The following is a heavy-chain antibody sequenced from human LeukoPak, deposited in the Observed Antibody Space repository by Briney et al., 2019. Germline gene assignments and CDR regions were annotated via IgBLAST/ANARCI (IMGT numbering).Heavy chain of an antibody. D-gene: IGHD5-12*01. V-gene: IGHV3-30-3*01. CDR2: ISYDGSNK. J-gene: IGHJ3*02. CDR1: GFTFSSYA. CDR3: ARDNPLFSGEDAFDI. Sequence: GGSLRLSCAASGFTFSSYAMHWVRQAPGKGLEWVAVISYDGSNKYYADSVKGRFTISRDNSKNTLYLQMNSLRAEDTAVYYCARDNPLFSGEDAFDIWGQGTMVTVSS.